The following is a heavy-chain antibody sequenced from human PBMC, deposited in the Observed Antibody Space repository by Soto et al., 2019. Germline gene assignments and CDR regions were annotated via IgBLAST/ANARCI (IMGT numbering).Heavy chain of an antibody. D-gene: IGHD2-15*01. CDR2: IKQDGGEK. CDR3: ARDIAGGYCSGGSCYFPGLSWYYYYGMDV. J-gene: IGHJ6*02. CDR1: GFTFSSYW. Sequence: TGGSLRLSCAASGFTFSSYWMSWVRQAPGKGLEWVANIKQDGGEKYYVDSVKGRFTISRDNAKNSLYLQMNSLRAEDTAVYYCARDIAGGYCSGGSCYFPGLSWYYYYGMDVWGQGTTVTVS. V-gene: IGHV3-7*03.